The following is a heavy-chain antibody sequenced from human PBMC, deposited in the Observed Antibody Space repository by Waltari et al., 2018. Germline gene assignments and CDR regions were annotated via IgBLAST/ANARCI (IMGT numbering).Heavy chain of an antibody. CDR2: ISYTGST. V-gene: IGHV4-59*08. CDR3: ARALVTTRIYFDY. D-gene: IGHD5-12*01. Sequence: QVQLQESGPGLVKPSETLSLTCTVSGDSLSSYYWNWIRQPPGKGLEWIGYISYTGSTNYNPSLKSRVTFSVDTSKNQFSLKLSSATAADTAVYYCARALVTTRIYFDYWGLGTLVTVSS. CDR1: GDSLSSYY. J-gene: IGHJ4*02.